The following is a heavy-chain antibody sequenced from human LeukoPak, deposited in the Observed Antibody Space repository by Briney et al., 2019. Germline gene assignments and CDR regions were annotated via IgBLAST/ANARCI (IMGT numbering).Heavy chain of an antibody. CDR1: GFTFSSYS. CDR3: ARDHMGYDY. Sequence: SGGSPRLSCAASGFTFSSYSMNWVRQAPGKGLEWVSYISSGGSTTYYAGSVKGRFTVSRDNAKNSLYLQMNSLRAEDTAVYYCARDHMGYDYWGQGTLVTVSS. CDR2: ISSGGSTT. V-gene: IGHV3-48*04. D-gene: IGHD1-26*01. J-gene: IGHJ4*02.